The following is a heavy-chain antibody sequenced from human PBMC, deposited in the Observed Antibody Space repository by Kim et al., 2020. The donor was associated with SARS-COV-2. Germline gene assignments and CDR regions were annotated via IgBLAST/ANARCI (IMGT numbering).Heavy chain of an antibody. D-gene: IGHD4-17*01. Sequence: ASVKVSCKASGYTFTTYGISWERQAPGQGLEWMGWISAYNGDTNYAQRLQGRVSMTTDTSTSTAYMELRSLRSDDTAVYYCARGGPDYGAHGGYWGQGTMVTVSS. CDR3: ARGGPDYGAHGGY. CDR1: GYTFTTYG. J-gene: IGHJ4*02. V-gene: IGHV1-18*01. CDR2: ISAYNGDT.